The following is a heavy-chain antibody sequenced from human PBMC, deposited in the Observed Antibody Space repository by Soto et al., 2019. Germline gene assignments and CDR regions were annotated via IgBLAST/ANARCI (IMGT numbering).Heavy chain of an antibody. J-gene: IGHJ6*02. D-gene: IGHD6-6*01. Sequence: QVQLVQSGAEVKKPGASVKVSCKASGYTFTGYYMHWVRQAPGQGLEWMGWINPNSGGTNYAQKFQGRVTMTRDTSSSTAYMELSRLRSDDTAVYYCARGRGIAARPWAYYDGMDVWGQGTTVTVSS. CDR2: INPNSGGT. CDR1: GYTFTGYY. V-gene: IGHV1-2*02. CDR3: ARGRGIAARPWAYYDGMDV.